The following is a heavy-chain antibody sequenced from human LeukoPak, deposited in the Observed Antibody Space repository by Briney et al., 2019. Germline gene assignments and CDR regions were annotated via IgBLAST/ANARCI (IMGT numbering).Heavy chain of an antibody. CDR2: IYYSGST. D-gene: IGHD4-11*01. J-gene: IGHJ6*03. V-gene: IGHV4-31*03. CDR1: GGSISSGGYY. Sequence: SQTLSLTCTVSGGSISSGGYYWSWIRQHPGKGLEWIGYIYYSGSTHYNPSLKSRVTISVDTSKNQFSLKLSSVTAADTAVYYCARDQPSLQNYYYYMDVWGKGTTVTVSS. CDR3: ARDQPSLQNYYYYMDV.